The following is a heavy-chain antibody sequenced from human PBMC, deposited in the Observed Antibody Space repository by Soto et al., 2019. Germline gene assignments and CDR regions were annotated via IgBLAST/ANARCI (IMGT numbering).Heavy chain of an antibody. CDR3: AREYTAWPLAYGLDV. J-gene: IGHJ6*02. CDR1: GFTFSTYS. D-gene: IGHD2-2*02. Sequence: GGSLRLSCVGSGFTFSTYSINWVRQAPGKGLEWVSSISSRSDIYYADSVKGRFTISRDNTKNSVSLQMNSLRAEDTAVYYCAREYTAWPLAYGLDVWGQGTTVTVSS. CDR2: ISSRSDI. V-gene: IGHV3-21*01.